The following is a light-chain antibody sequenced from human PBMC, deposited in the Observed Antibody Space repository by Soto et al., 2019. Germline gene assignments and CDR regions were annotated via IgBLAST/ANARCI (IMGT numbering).Light chain of an antibody. CDR1: QSLVFTAGNPY. J-gene: IGKJ4*01. CDR3: MQRIEFPLT. V-gene: IGKV2-40*01. Sequence: DIVMTQSALSLPDTRGLPSSISSTSSQSLVFTAGNPYLNWFQQKPGQSPQLLIYTVSYRASGVPDRFSGSGSGTDFTLKISRVEAEDVGVYYCMQRIEFPLTFGGGTKVDI. CDR2: TVS.